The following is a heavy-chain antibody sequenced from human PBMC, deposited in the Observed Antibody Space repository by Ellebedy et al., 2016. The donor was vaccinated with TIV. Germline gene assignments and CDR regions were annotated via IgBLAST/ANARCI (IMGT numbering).Heavy chain of an antibody. D-gene: IGHD6-19*01. V-gene: IGHV4-34*01. CDR3: ARGREQWHRFDY. J-gene: IGHJ4*02. CDR2: INHSGST. Sequence: SETLSLTXAVYGGSFSGYYWTWIRQSPGKGLEWIGEINHSGSTNYNPSLKSRVTISVDTSKNQFSLKLSSVTAADMAFYYCARGREQWHRFDYWGQGTLVSVSS. CDR1: GGSFSGYY.